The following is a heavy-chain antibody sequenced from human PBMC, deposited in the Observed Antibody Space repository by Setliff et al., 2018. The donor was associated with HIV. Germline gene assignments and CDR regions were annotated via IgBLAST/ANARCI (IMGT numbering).Heavy chain of an antibody. Sequence: SGPTLVNPTQTLTLTCTFSGFSLSTSGVGVGWIRQPPGKALEWLALIYWNDDKRYSPSLRSRLTITKETSKDQVVLKMTNMDPVDTATYYCVHRASRTYSSGWYALPGDFQHWGQGTLVTVS. V-gene: IGHV2-5*01. D-gene: IGHD6-19*01. CDR1: GFSLSTSGVG. CDR3: VHRASRTYSSGWYALPGDFQH. CDR2: IYWNDDK. J-gene: IGHJ1*01.